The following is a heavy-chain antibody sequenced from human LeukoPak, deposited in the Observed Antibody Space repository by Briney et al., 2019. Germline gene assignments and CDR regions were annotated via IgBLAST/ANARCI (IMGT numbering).Heavy chain of an antibody. CDR1: GGSISSSSYY. D-gene: IGHD3-22*01. Sequence: SETLSLTCTVSGGSISSSSYYWGWIRQPPGKGLELIGSIHYSGSTYYNPSLKSRVTIFVDTSKNQFSLKLSSVTAADTAVYYCARHAYYYDSSGYLWLAAFDIWGRGTMVTVSS. V-gene: IGHV4-39*01. CDR3: ARHAYYYDSSGYLWLAAFDI. J-gene: IGHJ3*02. CDR2: IHYSGST.